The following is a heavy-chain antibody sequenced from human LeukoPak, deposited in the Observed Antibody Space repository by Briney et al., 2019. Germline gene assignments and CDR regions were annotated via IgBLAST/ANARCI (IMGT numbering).Heavy chain of an antibody. J-gene: IGHJ3*02. CDR1: GYTFTSYY. CDR2: INPSGGST. V-gene: IGHV1-46*01. D-gene: IGHD4-17*01. CDR3: ASALIDYGDYGGHNDAFDI. Sequence: ASVKVSCKASGYTFTSYYMHWVRQAPGQGLEWMGIINPSGGSTSYAQKFQGRVTMTRDTSTSTVYMELSSLRSEDTAVYYCASALIDYGDYGGHNDAFDIWSQGTMVTVSS.